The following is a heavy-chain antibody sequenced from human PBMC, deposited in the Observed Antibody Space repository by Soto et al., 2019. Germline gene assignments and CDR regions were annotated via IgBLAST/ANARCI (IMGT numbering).Heavy chain of an antibody. Sequence: PSQTLSLTCAISGDSFSSNIAAWNWIRQSPSRGLEWLGRTYYRSKWYNDYAVSVKSRITINPDTSKNQFSLQLNSVTPEDTAVYYCARDHIVGATRFLSPWNAFDIWGQGTMVTVSS. CDR1: GDSFSSNIAA. V-gene: IGHV6-1*01. CDR2: TYYRSKWYN. J-gene: IGHJ3*02. D-gene: IGHD1-26*01. CDR3: ARDHIVGATRFLSPWNAFDI.